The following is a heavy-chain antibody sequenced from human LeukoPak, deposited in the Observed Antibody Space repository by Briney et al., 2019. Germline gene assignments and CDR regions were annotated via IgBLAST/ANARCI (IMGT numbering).Heavy chain of an antibody. J-gene: IGHJ4*02. D-gene: IGHD3-3*01. Sequence: PGGSLRLSCAASGFTFSSYSMNWGRQAPGKGLEWVSSISSSSYIYYADSVKGRFTISRDNAKNSLYLQMNSLRAEDTAVYYCARGHFGVVTGYWGQGTLVTVSS. V-gene: IGHV3-21*01. CDR3: ARGHFGVVTGY. CDR1: GFTFSSYS. CDR2: ISSSSYI.